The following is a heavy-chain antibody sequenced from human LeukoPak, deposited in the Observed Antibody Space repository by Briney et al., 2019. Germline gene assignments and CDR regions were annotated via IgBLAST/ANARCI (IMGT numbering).Heavy chain of an antibody. Sequence: GGSPRLSCVASGITFSGYAMSWVRQAPGKGLEWVSGISGNGGSTYYADSVKGRSTISRDNSKNTLYLQMNSLRAEDTAVYYCAKDLGFSSSWYYFDYWGQGTLVTVSS. V-gene: IGHV3-23*01. CDR2: ISGNGGST. CDR3: AKDLGFSSSWYYFDY. CDR1: GITFSGYA. D-gene: IGHD6-13*01. J-gene: IGHJ4*02.